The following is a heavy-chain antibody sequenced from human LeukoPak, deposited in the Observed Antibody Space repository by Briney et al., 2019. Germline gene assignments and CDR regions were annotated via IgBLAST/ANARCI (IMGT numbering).Heavy chain of an antibody. CDR3: ARRDEYYDFWSGQYYYYMDV. J-gene: IGHJ6*03. CDR2: ISAYNGNT. CDR1: GYTFTSYG. V-gene: IGHV1-18*01. Sequence: ASVKVSCKASGYTFTSYGISWVRQAPGQGLEWMGWISAYNGNTDYAQKLQGRVTMTTDTSTSTAYMELRSLRSDDTAVYYCARRDEYYDFWSGQYYYYMDVWGKGTTVTVSS. D-gene: IGHD3-3*01.